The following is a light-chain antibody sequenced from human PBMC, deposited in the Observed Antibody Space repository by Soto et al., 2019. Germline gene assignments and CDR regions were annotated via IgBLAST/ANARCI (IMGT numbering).Light chain of an antibody. Sequence: ETVLTQSPVTLSLSPGHRATLSCRASQDIGTYLIWYQQRLGQAPRLLISDASSRATGVPARFSGSGSGTEFTLTISSLEPEDFALYYCQQRGNWPLTFGGGTKVEI. V-gene: IGKV3-11*01. CDR2: DAS. CDR1: QDIGTY. CDR3: QQRGNWPLT. J-gene: IGKJ4*01.